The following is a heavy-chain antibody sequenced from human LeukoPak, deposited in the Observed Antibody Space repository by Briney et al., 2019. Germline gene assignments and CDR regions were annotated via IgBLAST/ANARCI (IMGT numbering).Heavy chain of an antibody. D-gene: IGHD3-3*01. CDR3: AKSNYDFWSGYYTYYYMDV. Sequence: GRFTISRDNAKNSLYLQMNSLRAEDTAVYYCAKSNYDFWSGYYTYYYMDVWGKGTTVTVSS. V-gene: IGHV3/OR16-9*01. J-gene: IGHJ6*03.